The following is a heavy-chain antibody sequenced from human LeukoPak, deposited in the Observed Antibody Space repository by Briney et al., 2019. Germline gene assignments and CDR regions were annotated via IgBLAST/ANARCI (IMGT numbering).Heavy chain of an antibody. J-gene: IGHJ3*02. V-gene: IGHV1-18*01. D-gene: IGHD4-23*01. CDR1: GYTFTSYG. CDR2: ISAYNGNT. CDR3: ARDRDYGRNLYAFDI. Sequence: GASVKVSCKASGYTFTSYGISWVRQAPGQGLEWMGWISAYNGNTNYAQKLQGRVTMTTDTSTSTAYMELRSLRSDDTAVYYCARDRDYGRNLYAFDIWGQGTMVTVSS.